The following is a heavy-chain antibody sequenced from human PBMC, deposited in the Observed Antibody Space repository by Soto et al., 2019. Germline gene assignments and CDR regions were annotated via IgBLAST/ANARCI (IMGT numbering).Heavy chain of an antibody. J-gene: IGHJ5*02. CDR1: GYTFTSYW. V-gene: IGHV5-10-1*01. Sequence: PGESLKISCKASGYTFTSYWISWVRQMPGKGLEWMGRIDPSDSYTNYSPSFQGHVTISADKSISTAYLQWSSLKASDTAMYYCARGVASYSSGPGWFDPWGQGTLVTVSS. CDR2: IDPSDSYT. D-gene: IGHD6-19*01. CDR3: ARGVASYSSGPGWFDP.